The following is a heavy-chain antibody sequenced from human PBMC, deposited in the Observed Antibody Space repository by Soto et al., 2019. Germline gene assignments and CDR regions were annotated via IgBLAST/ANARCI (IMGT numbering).Heavy chain of an antibody. J-gene: IGHJ6*02. CDR2: IIPIFGTA. CDR1: GGTFSSYA. D-gene: IGHD6-13*01. Sequence: SVKVSCKASGGTFSSYAISWVRQAPGQGLEWMGGIIPIFGTANYAQKFQGRVAITADESTSTAYMELSSLRSEDTAVYYCATTWYSSSWYSMEDYYYYYGMDVWGQGTTVTVSS. CDR3: ATTWYSSSWYSMEDYYYYYGMDV. V-gene: IGHV1-69*13.